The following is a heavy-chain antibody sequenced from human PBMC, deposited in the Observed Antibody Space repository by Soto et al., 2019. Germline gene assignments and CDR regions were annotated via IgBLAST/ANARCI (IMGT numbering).Heavy chain of an antibody. V-gene: IGHV3-30-3*01. Sequence: PGGSLRLSCAAPGFTFSSYAMHWVRQAPGKGLEWVALISYDGSDKDYADSVKGRFTISRDNSRNTLFLQMNSLRAEDTAVYYCARGDYHDSSGPFSDAFDIWGQGTMVTVSS. CDR1: GFTFSSYA. CDR3: ARGDYHDSSGPFSDAFDI. CDR2: ISYDGSDK. D-gene: IGHD3-22*01. J-gene: IGHJ3*02.